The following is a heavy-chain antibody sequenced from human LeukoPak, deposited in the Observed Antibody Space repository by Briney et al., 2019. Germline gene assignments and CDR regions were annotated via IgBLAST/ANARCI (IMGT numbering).Heavy chain of an antibody. CDR2: IYTSGST. V-gene: IGHV4-4*07. Sequence: SETLSLTCTVSGGSISSYYWSWIRQPAGKGLEWIGRIYTSGSTNYNPSLKSRVTMSVDTSKNQFSLKLSSVTAADTAVYYCAREYSSSWYGNYFDYWGQGTLVTVSS. CDR1: GGSISSYY. CDR3: AREYSSSWYGNYFDY. D-gene: IGHD6-13*01. J-gene: IGHJ4*02.